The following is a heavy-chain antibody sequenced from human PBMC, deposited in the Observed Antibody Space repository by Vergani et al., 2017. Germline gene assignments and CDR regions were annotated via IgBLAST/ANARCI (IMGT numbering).Heavy chain of an antibody. Sequence: QVQLQQWGAGVVKPSGTLSLTCAVFGESFSSFYWGWIRQPPGKGLEWIGSIYHSGSSYYNPSLKSRVTISIGTSKNQFSLKLSSVTAADTAVYYCARDTATFATGWFDPWGQGTLVTVSS. D-gene: IGHD4-11*01. CDR2: IYHSGSS. CDR3: ARDTATFATGWFDP. J-gene: IGHJ5*02. V-gene: IGHV4-38-2*02. CDR1: GESFSSFY.